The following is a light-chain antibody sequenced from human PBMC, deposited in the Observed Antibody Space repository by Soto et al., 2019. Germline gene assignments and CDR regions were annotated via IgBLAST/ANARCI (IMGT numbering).Light chain of an antibody. CDR2: DVT. CDR1: SSDVGAYNY. V-gene: IGLV2-14*01. CDR3: SSYIRSYIPVV. J-gene: IGLJ2*01. Sequence: QSALTQPASVSGSPGQSITISCTGTSSDVGAYNYVSWYQQHPGKAPKLMIYDVTNRPSGVSNRFSGSKSGNTASLTISGLQAEDEANYYCSSYIRSYIPVVFGGGTKLTVL.